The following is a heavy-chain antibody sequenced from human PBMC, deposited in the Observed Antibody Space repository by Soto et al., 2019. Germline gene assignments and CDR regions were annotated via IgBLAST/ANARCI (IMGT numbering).Heavy chain of an antibody. V-gene: IGHV4-34*01. CDR1: GGSFSDYY. CDR2: INHSGST. CDR3: ARGNYDILTGGGPSLDY. Sequence: PSETLSLTCAVYGGSFSDYYWSWIRQPPGKGLEWIGEINHSGSTNYNPSLKSRVTISVDTSKNQFSLKLSSVTAADTAVYYCARGNYDILTGGGPSLDYWGQGTLVTVSS. J-gene: IGHJ4*02. D-gene: IGHD3-9*01.